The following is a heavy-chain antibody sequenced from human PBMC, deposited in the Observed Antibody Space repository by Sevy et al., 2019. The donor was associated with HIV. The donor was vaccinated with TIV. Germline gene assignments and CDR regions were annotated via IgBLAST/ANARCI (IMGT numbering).Heavy chain of an antibody. Sequence: ASVKVSCKTSGYTFTSYRITWVRQAPGKGLEWLGWSSPHNGDTNYAQRVQGRVTMITDTSTTTAYLELRGLTSDDTAEYYCARSYCSGGRCYSLAYWGQGTLVTVSS. CDR2: SSPHNGDT. J-gene: IGHJ4*02. V-gene: IGHV1-18*01. CDR3: ARSYCSGGRCYSLAY. D-gene: IGHD2-15*01. CDR1: GYTFTSYR.